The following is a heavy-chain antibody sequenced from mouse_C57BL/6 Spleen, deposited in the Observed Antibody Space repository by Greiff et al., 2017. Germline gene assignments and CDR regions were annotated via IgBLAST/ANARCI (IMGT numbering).Heavy chain of an antibody. CDR1: GYTFTDYE. CDR2: IDPETGGT. V-gene: IGHV1-15*01. Sequence: QVQLQQPGAELVRPGASVTLSCKASGYTFTDYEMHWVKQTPVHGLEWIGAIDPETGGTAYNQKFKGKAILTADKSSSTAYMELRSLTSEDSAVYYCTNIYYDNLAWFAYWGQGTLVTVSA. D-gene: IGHD2-1*01. CDR3: TNIYYDNLAWFAY. J-gene: IGHJ3*01.